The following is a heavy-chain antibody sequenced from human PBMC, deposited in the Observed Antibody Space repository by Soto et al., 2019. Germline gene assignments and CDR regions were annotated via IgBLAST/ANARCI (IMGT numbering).Heavy chain of an antibody. CDR3: ARDLSWIQLWLHAFDI. J-gene: IGHJ3*02. CDR1: GFTFSSYD. Sequence: GGSLRLSCAASGFTFSSYDLNWVRQAPGKGLEWVSYISTSGSTICYTDSVKGRFTISRDNAKNSLYLQMNSLRAEDTAVYYCARDLSWIQLWLHAFDIWGQGTMVTVSS. V-gene: IGHV3-48*03. D-gene: IGHD5-18*01. CDR2: ISTSGSTI.